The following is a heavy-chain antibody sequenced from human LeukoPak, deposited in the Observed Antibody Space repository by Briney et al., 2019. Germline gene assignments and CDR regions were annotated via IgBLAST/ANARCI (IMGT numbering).Heavy chain of an antibody. D-gene: IGHD5-18*01. V-gene: IGHV3-21*01. Sequence: GGSLRLSCAVSGFTFSSYSMNWVRQAPGRGLEWVSSISSSSRYIYYADSEKGRFTPSRDNAKNSLYLQMNSLRAEDTAVYYCARDLYSYGYASGDYWGQGTLVTVSS. CDR2: ISSSSRYI. CDR3: ARDLYSYGYASGDY. J-gene: IGHJ4*02. CDR1: GFTFSSYS.